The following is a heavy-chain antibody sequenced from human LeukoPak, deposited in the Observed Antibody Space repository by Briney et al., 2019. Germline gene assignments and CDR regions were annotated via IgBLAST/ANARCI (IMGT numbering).Heavy chain of an antibody. J-gene: IGHJ4*02. Sequence: GGSLRLSCAASGFTFSSYTMNWVRQGPGKGLEWVSATTGSGGDTHYADSVKGRFTISRDNSKNTLYLQMNSLRAEDTAVYYCAKDGSDWGSYFDYWGQGTLVTVSS. CDR3: AKDGSDWGSYFDY. D-gene: IGHD7-27*01. CDR1: GFTFSSYT. CDR2: TTGSGGDT. V-gene: IGHV3-23*01.